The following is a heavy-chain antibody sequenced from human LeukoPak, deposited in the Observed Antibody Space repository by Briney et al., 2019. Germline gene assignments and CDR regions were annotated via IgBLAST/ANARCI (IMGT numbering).Heavy chain of an antibody. CDR3: AKDRVTRDYAYFDY. V-gene: IGHV3-23*01. Sequence: PGGSLRLSCAASGFTFSTFTMDWVRQAPGKGLEWVSAISGSGGSTYYADSVKGRFTISRDNSKNTLYLQMNSLRAEDTAVYYCAKDRVTRDYAYFDYWGQGTLVTVSS. J-gene: IGHJ4*02. D-gene: IGHD4-17*01. CDR1: GFTFSTFT. CDR2: ISGSGGST.